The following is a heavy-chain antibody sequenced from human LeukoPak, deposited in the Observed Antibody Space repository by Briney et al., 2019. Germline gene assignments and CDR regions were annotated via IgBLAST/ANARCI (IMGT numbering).Heavy chain of an antibody. CDR3: ANWIGSSSRDY. CDR1: GFTFSTYA. Sequence: GGSLRLSCAASGFTFSTYAMTWVRQAPGKGLEWVSGINSNGDDIYYADSVRGRFTISRDNSKNALYLQMDSLRAEDTAVYYCANWIGSSSRDYWGQGTLVTVSS. CDR2: INSNGDDI. J-gene: IGHJ4*02. D-gene: IGHD6-6*01. V-gene: IGHV3-23*01.